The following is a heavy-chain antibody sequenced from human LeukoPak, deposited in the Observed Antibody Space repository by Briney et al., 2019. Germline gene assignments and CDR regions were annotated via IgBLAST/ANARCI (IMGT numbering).Heavy chain of an antibody. D-gene: IGHD3-3*01. Sequence: KASQTLSLTCTVSGGSISSGGYYWSWIRQHPGKGLEWIGYIYYSGSTYYNPSLKSRVTISVDTSKNQFSLKLSSVTAADTAVYYCARAPRGELEWLLYDYFDYWGQGTLVTVSS. CDR3: ARAPRGELEWLLYDYFDY. V-gene: IGHV4-31*03. J-gene: IGHJ4*02. CDR2: IYYSGST. CDR1: GGSISSGGYY.